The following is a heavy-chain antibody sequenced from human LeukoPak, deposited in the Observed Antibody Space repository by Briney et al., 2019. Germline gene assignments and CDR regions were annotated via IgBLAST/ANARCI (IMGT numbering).Heavy chain of an antibody. Sequence: ASVTVSCKASGYTFSNYYMHWVRQAPGQGLEWMGVTNPRGGSTTYAQKFQGRVTMSRDTSTSTVHMELSSLRSEDTAVYYCARKGRSGYWGDYWGQGTLVTVSS. CDR1: GYTFSNYY. J-gene: IGHJ4*02. CDR2: TNPRGGST. D-gene: IGHD3-22*01. V-gene: IGHV1-46*01. CDR3: ARKGRSGYWGDY.